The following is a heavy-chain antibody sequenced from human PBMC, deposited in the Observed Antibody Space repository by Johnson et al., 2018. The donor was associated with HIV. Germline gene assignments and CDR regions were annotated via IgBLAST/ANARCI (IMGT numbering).Heavy chain of an antibody. CDR1: GFTFSSYA. V-gene: IGHV3-NL1*01. CDR3: AREFLPTAYSSSSSAFDI. J-gene: IGHJ3*02. CDR2: IYSGGST. Sequence: QVQLVESGGGLVQPGGSLRLSCAASGFTFSSYAMHWVRQAPGKGLECVSVIYSGGSTYYADSVKGRFTISRDNSKNTLYLQMNSLRAEDTAVYYCAREFLPTAYSSSSSAFDIWGQGTMVTVSS. D-gene: IGHD6-6*01.